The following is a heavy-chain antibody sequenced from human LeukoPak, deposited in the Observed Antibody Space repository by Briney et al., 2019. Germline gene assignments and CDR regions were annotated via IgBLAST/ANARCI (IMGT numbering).Heavy chain of an antibody. D-gene: IGHD4-17*01. CDR3: ARGSYGEDQYYYYYYGMDV. V-gene: IGHV4-39*07. CDR2: IYYSGST. Sequence: SETLSLTCTVSGGSISGSSYYWGWIRQPPGKGLEWIGSIYYSGSTYYNPSLKSRVTISVDTSKNQFSLKLSSVTAADTAVYYCARGSYGEDQYYYYYYGMDVWGQGTTVTVSS. CDR1: GGSISGSSYY. J-gene: IGHJ6*02.